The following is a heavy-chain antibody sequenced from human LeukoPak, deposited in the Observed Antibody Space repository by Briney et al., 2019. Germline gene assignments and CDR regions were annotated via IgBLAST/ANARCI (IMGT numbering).Heavy chain of an antibody. V-gene: IGHV1-2*02. CDR3: ALTLTYYYDSSGYAPCDY. J-gene: IGHJ4*02. Sequence: ASVKVSCKASGYTFTGYYMHWVRQAPGQGLEWMGWINPNSGGTNYAQKFQGRVTVTRDTSISTAYMELSRLRSDDTAVYYCALTLTYYYDSSGYAPCDYWGQGTLVTVSS. CDR1: GYTFTGYY. D-gene: IGHD3-22*01. CDR2: INPNSGGT.